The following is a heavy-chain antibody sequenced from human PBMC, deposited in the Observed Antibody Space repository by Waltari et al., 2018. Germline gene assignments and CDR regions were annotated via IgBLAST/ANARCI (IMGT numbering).Heavy chain of an antibody. CDR3: ARELIWPGELGPFDL. CDR2: IFPRDSDT. J-gene: IGHJ3*01. V-gene: IGHV5-51*01. Sequence: EVPLVQSGTQVRKPGESLTISCKASEYRFSSYWIGWVRQMPGKGMEWMGIIFPRDSDTRYTPSSQGRVTISADKSTGTAYLEFSSLTASDTAMYFCARELIWPGELGPFDLWGQGTFVSVSS. CDR1: EYRFSSYW. D-gene: IGHD3-10*01.